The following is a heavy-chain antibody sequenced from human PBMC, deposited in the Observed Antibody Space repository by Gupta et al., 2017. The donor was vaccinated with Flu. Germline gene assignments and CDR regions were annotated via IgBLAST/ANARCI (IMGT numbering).Heavy chain of an antibody. CDR1: TYA. J-gene: IGHJ5*02. D-gene: IGHD2-2*03. V-gene: IGHV1-18*01. CDR3: ASSGYCSSSACSARFDP. CDR2: ISANNGHT. Sequence: TYAISWVRQAPGQGLEWMGWISANNGHTNYAQNLQGRVTMTTDTFTSTAYMEVRSLRSDDTAVYYCASSGYCSSSACSARFDPWGHGPLV.